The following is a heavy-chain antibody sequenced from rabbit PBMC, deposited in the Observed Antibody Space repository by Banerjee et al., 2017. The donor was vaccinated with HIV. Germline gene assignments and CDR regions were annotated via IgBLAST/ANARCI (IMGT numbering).Heavy chain of an antibody. D-gene: IGHD4-1*01. CDR3: ARDLAGVIGWNFNL. Sequence: QEQLEESGGDLVKPGASLTLTCTASGFSFNNDAMCWVRQAPGKGLEWIACMRTDYSDITYYATWAKGRFTISRTSSTTVALQMTSLTAADTATYFCARDLAGVIGWNFNLWGPGTLVTVS. CDR2: MRTDYSDIT. CDR1: GFSFNNDA. J-gene: IGHJ4*01. V-gene: IGHV1S45*01.